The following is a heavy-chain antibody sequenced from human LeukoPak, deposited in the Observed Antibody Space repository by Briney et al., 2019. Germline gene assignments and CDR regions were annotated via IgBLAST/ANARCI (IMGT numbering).Heavy chain of an antibody. D-gene: IGHD2-21*02. CDR1: GFTFSSYG. CDR3: AREGTDVVVTAILFDY. V-gene: IGHV3-33*08. J-gene: IGHJ4*02. Sequence: PGGSLRLSCAASGFTFSSYGMHWVRQAPGKGLEWVAVIWYDGSNKYYADSVKGRFTISRDNSKNTLYLQMNSLRTEDTAVYYCAREGTDVVVTAILFDYWGQGTLVTVSS. CDR2: IWYDGSNK.